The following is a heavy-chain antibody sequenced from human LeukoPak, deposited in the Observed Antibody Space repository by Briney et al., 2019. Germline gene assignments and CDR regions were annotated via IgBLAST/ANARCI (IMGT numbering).Heavy chain of an antibody. CDR3: PKGCASTSCYTSEY. CDR2: ISGSGDST. D-gene: IGHD2-2*02. Sequence: GSLRLSCAASGFTFSSYAMSWVRQAPGRRLEWVSTISGSGDSTYYADSVKGRFTISRDNSKNTLYLQMNSLRPEDTAVYYCPKGCASTSCYTSEYWGQGTLVTVSS. CDR1: GFTFSSYA. J-gene: IGHJ4*02. V-gene: IGHV3-23*01.